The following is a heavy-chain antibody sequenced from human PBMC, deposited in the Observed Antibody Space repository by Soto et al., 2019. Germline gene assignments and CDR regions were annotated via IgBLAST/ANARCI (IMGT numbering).Heavy chain of an antibody. CDR1: GYTFTDNY. V-gene: IGHV1-2*04. Sequence: ASVKVSCKASGYTFTDNYIHWVRQAPGQGLEWMGWIDPNSGDTNYAQSFQGWVTMTRDTSISTAYMELSRLTSDDTAVYYCAGGYHGDYTAPDYWGQGALVTVSS. CDR2: IDPNSGDT. J-gene: IGHJ4*02. CDR3: AGGYHGDYTAPDY. D-gene: IGHD4-17*01.